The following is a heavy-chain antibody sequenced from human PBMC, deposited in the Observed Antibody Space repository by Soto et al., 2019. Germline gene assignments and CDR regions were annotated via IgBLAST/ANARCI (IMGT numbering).Heavy chain of an antibody. J-gene: IGHJ5*02. Sequence: QVQLVQSGAEVKKPGASVKVSCKASGYTFTSYDINWVRQATGQGLEWMGWMNPNSGNTGYAQKFQGRVTMTRNTSISTAYMELSSLRSEDTAVYYCASHYYDSSGYWYNWFDPWGQGTLVTVSS. CDR1: GYTFTSYD. CDR3: ASHYYDSSGYWYNWFDP. V-gene: IGHV1-8*01. D-gene: IGHD3-22*01. CDR2: MNPNSGNT.